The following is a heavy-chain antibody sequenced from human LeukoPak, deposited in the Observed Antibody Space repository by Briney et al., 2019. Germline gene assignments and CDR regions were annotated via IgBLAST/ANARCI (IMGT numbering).Heavy chain of an antibody. CDR3: ARLAGCSSSSCRSFDY. V-gene: IGHV1-2*02. CDR1: GYXFTGYY. Sequence: ASVKVSCKASGYXFTGYYFHWVRQAPGQGHEWLGWINPNSGFTNYAQKFQGRVTMTRDTSISTAYMELSRLRSDDTAVYYCARLAGCSSSSCRSFDYWGQGTLVTVSS. CDR2: INPNSGFT. D-gene: IGHD2-2*01. J-gene: IGHJ4*02.